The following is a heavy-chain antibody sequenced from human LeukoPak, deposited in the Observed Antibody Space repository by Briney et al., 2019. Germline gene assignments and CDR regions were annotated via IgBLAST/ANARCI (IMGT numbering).Heavy chain of an antibody. D-gene: IGHD3-16*01. CDR1: GGSLGTYY. V-gene: IGHV4-59*08. CDR2: IYYRVST. J-gene: IGHJ4*02. CDR3: ARHGAFPDY. Sequence: PSETLSLTCSLSGGSLGTYYWTWVRQPPGKGLEWIGYIYYRVSTNYNPSLKSRVTISEDTAKNQFSLTFTSVTAADAAVYYCARHGAFPDYWGQGSLVIVSS.